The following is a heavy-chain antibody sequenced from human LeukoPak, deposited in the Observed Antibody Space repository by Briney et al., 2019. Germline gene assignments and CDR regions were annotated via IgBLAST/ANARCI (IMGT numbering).Heavy chain of an antibody. CDR3: ARRVEKIVWVFDY. J-gene: IGHJ4*02. Sequence: PSETLSLTCTVSGGSIGSYYWNWIRQPPGKGLEWIGYIFYSGSTNYNPSLKSRLTMSVDTSKNQFFLKLNSVTAADTAIYYCARRVEKIVWVFDYWGQGTLVTVSS. D-gene: IGHD2/OR15-2a*01. CDR2: IFYSGST. V-gene: IGHV4-59*01. CDR1: GGSIGSYY.